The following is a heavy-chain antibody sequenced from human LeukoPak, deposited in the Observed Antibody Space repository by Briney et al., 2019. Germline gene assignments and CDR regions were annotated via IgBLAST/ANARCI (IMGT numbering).Heavy chain of an antibody. J-gene: IGHJ6*03. V-gene: IGHV4-59*08. CDR3: ARHVRYFDWSRPYYYYYMDV. Sequence: SETLSLTCTVSGGSISSYYWSWIRQPPGKGLEWIGYIYYSGSTYYNPSLKSRVTISVDTSKNQFSLKLSSVTAADTAVYYCARHVRYFDWSRPYYYYYMDVWGKGTTVTISS. CDR1: GGSISSYY. CDR2: IYYSGST. D-gene: IGHD3-9*01.